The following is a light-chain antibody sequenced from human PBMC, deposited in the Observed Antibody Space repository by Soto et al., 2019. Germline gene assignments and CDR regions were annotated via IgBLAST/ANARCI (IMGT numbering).Light chain of an antibody. V-gene: IGKV1-39*01. CDR2: AAS. CDR3: QQSYSTPLT. CDR1: QSISSY. J-gene: IGKJ4*01. Sequence: DIQMTQSPSSLSASVGDRVTITCRASQSISSYLNWYQQKPGKAPNLLIYAASTLQSGVPSRFSGSVSGTEFTLTISGLQPEDFAIYYCQQSYSTPLTFGGGTNVEIK.